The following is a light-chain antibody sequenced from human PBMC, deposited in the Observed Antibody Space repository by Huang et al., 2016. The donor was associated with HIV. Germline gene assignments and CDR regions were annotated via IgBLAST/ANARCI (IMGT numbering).Light chain of an antibody. CDR1: QSGSSN. J-gene: IGKJ1*01. CDR2: GAS. CDR3: QQYNNWPWT. V-gene: IGKV3-15*01. Sequence: EIVMSHPPATLSVSPGERATLSCRASQSGSSNLAWYQKKPGQAPRVLIQGASTRATRIPAKFSGSGSGTEFTLTISSLQSEDFAAYYCQQYNNWPWTFGRGTKMEIK.